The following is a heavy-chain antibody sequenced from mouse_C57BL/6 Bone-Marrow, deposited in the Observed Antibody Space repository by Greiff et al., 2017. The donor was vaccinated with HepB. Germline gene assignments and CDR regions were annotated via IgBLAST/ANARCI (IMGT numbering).Heavy chain of an antibody. V-gene: IGHV1-64*01. J-gene: IGHJ3*01. CDR1: GYTFTSYW. CDR3: ASDPSFYYYGSS. CDR2: IHPNSGST. D-gene: IGHD1-1*01. Sequence: QVQLQQPGAELVKPGASVKLSCKASGYTFTSYWMHWVKQRPGQGLEWIGMIHPNSGSTNYNEKFKSKATLTVDKSSSTAYMQHSSLTSEDSAVYYCASDPSFYYYGSSWGQGTLVTVSA.